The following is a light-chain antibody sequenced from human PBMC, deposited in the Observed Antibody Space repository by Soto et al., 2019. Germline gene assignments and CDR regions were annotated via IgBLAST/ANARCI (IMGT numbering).Light chain of an antibody. CDR1: QSVSSN. Sequence: EVVMTQSPAPLSVSLGDRATLSFRASQSVSSNLAWYQQKPGQAPRLLIYGASTRATGIPARFSGSGSGTEFTLTISSLQSEDFAVYSCQQYNNWPLTFGGGTKGDIK. CDR2: GAS. CDR3: QQYNNWPLT. J-gene: IGKJ4*01. V-gene: IGKV3-15*01.